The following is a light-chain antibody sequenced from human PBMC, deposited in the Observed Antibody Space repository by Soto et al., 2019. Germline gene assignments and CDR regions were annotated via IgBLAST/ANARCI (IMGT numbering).Light chain of an antibody. CDR1: SSNIGAGFD. V-gene: IGLV1-40*01. CDR2: GSF. J-gene: IGLJ3*02. CDR3: QSYDNKVHAWV. Sequence: QSVLTQPPSVSGAPGQRVTISCTGSSSNIGAGFDVHWYQQLPGTAPKLLIFGSFERPSGVPDRFSASRSHTSASLAIAGLQAEDEATYYCQSYDNKVHAWVFGEGTKLTVL.